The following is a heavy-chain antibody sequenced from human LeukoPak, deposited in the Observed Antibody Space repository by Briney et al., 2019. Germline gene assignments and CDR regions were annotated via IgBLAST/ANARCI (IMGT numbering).Heavy chain of an antibody. CDR1: GFTFSSYS. J-gene: IGHJ4*02. D-gene: IGHD5-12*01. V-gene: IGHV3-23*01. Sequence: GGSLRLSCAASGFTFSSYSMNWVRQAPGKGLEWVSAISGSGGSTYYADSVKGRFTISRDNSKNTLYLQMNSLRAEDTAVYYCGGDIVATVHPFDYWGQGTLVTVSS. CDR3: GGDIVATVHPFDY. CDR2: ISGSGGST.